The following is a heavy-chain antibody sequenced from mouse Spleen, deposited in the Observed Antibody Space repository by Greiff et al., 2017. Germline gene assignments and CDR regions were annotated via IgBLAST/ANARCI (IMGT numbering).Heavy chain of an antibody. J-gene: IGHJ2*01. CDR1: GYTFTSYW. V-gene: IGHV1-50*01. CDR3: ARRGAQGYFDV. D-gene: IGHD2-14*01. Sequence: QVQLQQPGAELVKPGASVKLSCKASGYTFTSYWMQWVKQRPGQGLEWIGEIDPSDSYTNYNQKFKGKATLTVDTSSSTAYMQLSSLTSEDSAVYYCARRGAQGYFDVWGQGTTLTVSS. CDR2: IDPSDSYT.